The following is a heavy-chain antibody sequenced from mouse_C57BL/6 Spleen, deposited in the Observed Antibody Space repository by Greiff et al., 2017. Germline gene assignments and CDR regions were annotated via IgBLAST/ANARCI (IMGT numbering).Heavy chain of an antibody. Sequence: QVQLQQPGAELVKPGASVKLSCKASGYTFTSYWMHWVKQRPGQGLEWIGMIHPNSGSTNYNEKFKSKATLTVDKSSSTAYMQLSSLTSEDSAVYYCAIFYYGSSYDYAMDYWGQGTSVTVSS. J-gene: IGHJ4*01. CDR2: IHPNSGST. D-gene: IGHD1-1*01. CDR1: GYTFTSYW. CDR3: AIFYYGSSYDYAMDY. V-gene: IGHV1-64*01.